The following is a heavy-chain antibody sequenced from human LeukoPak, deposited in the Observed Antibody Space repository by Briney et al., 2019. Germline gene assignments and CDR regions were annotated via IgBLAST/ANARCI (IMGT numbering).Heavy chain of an antibody. CDR3: ARVGGSDAFDI. Sequence: ASVKVSCKAFGYTFTSNYMHWVRQAPGQGPEWMGVISPSGGSTTYAQKFQGRVTLTRDMSTSTDYLELSSLRSEDTAVYYCARVGGSDAFDIWGQGTMVTVSS. J-gene: IGHJ3*02. CDR1: GYTFTSNY. D-gene: IGHD3-10*01. CDR2: ISPSGGST. V-gene: IGHV1-46*01.